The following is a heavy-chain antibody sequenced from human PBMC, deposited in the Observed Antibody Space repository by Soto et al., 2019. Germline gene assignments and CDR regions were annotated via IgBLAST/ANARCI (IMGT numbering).Heavy chain of an antibody. Sequence: EVQLLESGGGSVQPGGSLRLSCAASGFSFSSYGMTWVRQAPGKGLEWVSSISGAGGSTYYTDSVKGRFTVSRDNSKNTLYVQMNTLRAEDTAVYYCAKGSGSDFFYWGQGTLVTVSS. J-gene: IGHJ4*02. V-gene: IGHV3-23*01. D-gene: IGHD2-15*01. CDR2: ISGAGGST. CDR1: GFSFSSYG. CDR3: AKGSGSDFFY.